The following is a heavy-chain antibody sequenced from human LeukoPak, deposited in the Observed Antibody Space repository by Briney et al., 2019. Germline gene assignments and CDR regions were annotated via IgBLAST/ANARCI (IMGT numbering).Heavy chain of an antibody. Sequence: SETLSLTCTVSGGSISSSSYYWGWIRQPPVKGLEWIGSIYYSGSTYHNPSLKSRVSISVDTSKNQFCLKLTSVTAADTAVYYCARQLECHYDILTGYYHYYYYMDVWGKGTTVTVSS. J-gene: IGHJ6*03. D-gene: IGHD3-9*01. CDR2: IYYSGST. CDR3: ARQLECHYDILTGYYHYYYYMDV. CDR1: GGSISSSSYY. V-gene: IGHV4-39*01.